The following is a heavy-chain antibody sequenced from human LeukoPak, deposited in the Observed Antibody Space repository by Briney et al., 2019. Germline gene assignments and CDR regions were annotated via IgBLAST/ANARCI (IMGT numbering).Heavy chain of an antibody. CDR2: IYYSGST. Sequence: SETLSLTCTVSGGSISSSSYYWGWIRQPPGKGLEWIGSIYYSGSTYYNPSLKSRVTISVDTSKNQFSLKLSSVTAADTAVYYCARRLKGSLTGYFYWGQGTLVTVSS. D-gene: IGHD3-9*01. J-gene: IGHJ4*02. CDR1: GGSISSSSYY. CDR3: ARRLKGSLTGYFY. V-gene: IGHV4-39*01.